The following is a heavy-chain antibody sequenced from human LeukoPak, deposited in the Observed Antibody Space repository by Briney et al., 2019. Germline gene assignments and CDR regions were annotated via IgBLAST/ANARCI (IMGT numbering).Heavy chain of an antibody. V-gene: IGHV3-74*01. CDR3: ARDRGHAYFFDY. J-gene: IGHJ4*02. D-gene: IGHD2-2*01. CDR1: GFTFSSYA. Sequence: PGGSLRLSCAASGFTFSSYAMHWVRQAPGRGLVWVSRINTDGSTTTYADSVKGRFTISRDNAKNTVYLQMNSLRAEDTAVYYCARDRGHAYFFDYWGQGVLVTVSS. CDR2: INTDGSTT.